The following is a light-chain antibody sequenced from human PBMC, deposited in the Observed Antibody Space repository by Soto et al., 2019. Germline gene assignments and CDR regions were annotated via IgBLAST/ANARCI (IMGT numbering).Light chain of an antibody. CDR1: QSVSSN. Sequence: EIVMTQSPATLSVSPGERATLSCRASQSVSSNLAWNQQKPGQDPRRLIYGASTRATGIPARFSGSGSGTEFNVTISRLQSEDFAVYYCQQYNNLPRTFGQGTKVEIK. J-gene: IGKJ1*01. V-gene: IGKV3-15*01. CDR3: QQYNNLPRT. CDR2: GAS.